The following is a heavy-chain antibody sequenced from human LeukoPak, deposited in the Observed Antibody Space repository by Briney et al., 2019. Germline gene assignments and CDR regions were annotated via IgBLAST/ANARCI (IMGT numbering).Heavy chain of an antibody. CDR3: ADLGRSGAIRSCHYYMDV. CDR2: IRYDGSNK. CDR1: GFTFSSYG. J-gene: IGHJ6*03. D-gene: IGHD3-10*01. Sequence: GGSLRLSCAASGFTFSSYGMHWVRQAPGKGLEWVAFIRYDGSNKYYADSVKGRFTISRDNSKNTLYLQMNSLRAEDTAVYYCADLGRSGAIRSCHYYMDVWGKGTTVTVSS. V-gene: IGHV3-30*02.